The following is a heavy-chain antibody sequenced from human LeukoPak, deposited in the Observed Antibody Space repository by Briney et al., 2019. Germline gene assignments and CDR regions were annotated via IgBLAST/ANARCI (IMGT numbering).Heavy chain of an antibody. CDR3: ARAPLGYSSSSDYYYYYGMDV. D-gene: IGHD6-6*01. CDR1: GYTFTGYY. CDR2: INPNSGGT. Sequence: ASVKVSCKASGYTFTGYYMHWVRQAPGQGLEWMGRINPNSGGTNYAQEFQGRVTMTRDTSISTAYMELSRLRSDDTAVYYCARAPLGYSSSSDYYYYYGMDVWGQGTTVTVSS. V-gene: IGHV1-2*06. J-gene: IGHJ6*02.